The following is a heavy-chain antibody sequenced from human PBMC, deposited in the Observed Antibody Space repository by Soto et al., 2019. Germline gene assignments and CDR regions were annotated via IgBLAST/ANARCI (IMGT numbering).Heavy chain of an antibody. Sequence: QVQLQESGPGLVKPAQTLSLTCTVSGGSISSGDYYWSWIRQHPGKGLECIGNIQYSGSTYYNPSLKSRVTISRDTSKNQFSLKVSSVTAADTAVYYCARDSGAARSLDYWGQGTLVTVSS. J-gene: IGHJ4*02. D-gene: IGHD6-6*01. V-gene: IGHV4-31*03. CDR2: IQYSGST. CDR3: ARDSGAARSLDY. CDR1: GGSISSGDYY.